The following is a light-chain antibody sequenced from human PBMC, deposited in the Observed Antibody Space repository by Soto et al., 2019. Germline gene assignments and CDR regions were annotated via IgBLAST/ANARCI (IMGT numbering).Light chain of an antibody. CDR2: GAS. J-gene: IGKJ1*01. CDR1: QSVSSSS. CDR3: QQYGSSPST. Sequence: EIVLTQSPGTLSFSPGERATLSCRASQSVSSSSLAWYQQTPGQPPRLLIYGASNRATGIPDRFSGSGSGTDFTLTISRLEPEDFAVYYCQQYGSSPSTFGQGTKVDIK. V-gene: IGKV3-20*01.